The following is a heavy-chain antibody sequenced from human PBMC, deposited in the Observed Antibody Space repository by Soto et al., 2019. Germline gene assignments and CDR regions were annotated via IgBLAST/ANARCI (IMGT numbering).Heavy chain of an antibody. Sequence: PXASLKISCKGSGYSFTSYWISWVRQMPGKGLEWMGRIDPSDSYTNYSPSFQGHVTISADKSISTAYLQWSSLKASDTAMYYCARLGIAVEDYYYYGMDVWGQGTTVTVSS. V-gene: IGHV5-10-1*01. CDR2: IDPSDSYT. D-gene: IGHD6-19*01. CDR1: GYSFTSYW. CDR3: ARLGIAVEDYYYYGMDV. J-gene: IGHJ6*02.